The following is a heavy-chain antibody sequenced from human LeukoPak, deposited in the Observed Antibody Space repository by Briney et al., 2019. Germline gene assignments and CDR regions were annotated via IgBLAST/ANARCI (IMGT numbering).Heavy chain of an antibody. Sequence: PGGSLRLSCAASGFTFSNYSMSWVRQAPGKGLEWVSYISSSSSTIYYADSVKGRFTISRDNAKNSLYLQMNSLRAEDTAVYYCARGAWGSYYDSSGNNWFDPWGQGTLVTVSS. D-gene: IGHD3-22*01. CDR1: GFTFSNYS. CDR2: ISSSSSTI. CDR3: ARGAWGSYYDSSGNNWFDP. V-gene: IGHV3-48*04. J-gene: IGHJ5*02.